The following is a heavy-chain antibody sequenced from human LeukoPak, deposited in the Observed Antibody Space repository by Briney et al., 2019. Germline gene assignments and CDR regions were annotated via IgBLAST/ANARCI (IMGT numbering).Heavy chain of an antibody. V-gene: IGHV3-30*02. CDR2: IRYDGSNK. Sequence: GGSLRLSCAASGFTFSSYGMHWVRQAPGKGLEWVAFIRYDGSNKYYADSVKGRFTISRDNSKNTLYLQMNSLRAEDTAVYYCAKDTSGAARHFDYWGQGTLVTVSS. CDR1: GFTFSSYG. CDR3: AKDTSGAARHFDY. D-gene: IGHD3-10*01. J-gene: IGHJ4*02.